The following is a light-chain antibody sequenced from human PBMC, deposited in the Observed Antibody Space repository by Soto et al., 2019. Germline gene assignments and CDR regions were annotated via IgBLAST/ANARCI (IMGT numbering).Light chain of an antibody. V-gene: IGKV1-27*01. CDR1: QGISNF. CDR2: GAS. J-gene: IGKJ1*01. CDR3: QNYHSAPWT. Sequence: IQMTQSPSTLSASVGDRVTITCRASQGISNFLAWYQQKPGKVPSLLLYGASTLQSGVPSRFSGSGSGTDFTLTISSLHPEDVATYYCQNYHSAPWTFGQGTKVDIK.